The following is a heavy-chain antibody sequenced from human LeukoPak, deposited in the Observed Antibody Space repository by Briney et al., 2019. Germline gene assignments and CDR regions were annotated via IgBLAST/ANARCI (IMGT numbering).Heavy chain of an antibody. D-gene: IGHD2-2*01. CDR1: GYTFTGYY. CDR3: ARVRYQLHRRGRSFDY. V-gene: IGHV1-2*02. CDR2: INPNSGGT. J-gene: IGHJ4*02. Sequence: ASVKVSCKASGYTFTGYYMHWVRQAPGQGLEWMGWINPNSGGTNYAQKFQGRVTMTRDTAISTAYMEPSRLSSDDTAVYYCARVRYQLHRRGRSFDYWGQGTLVAVSS.